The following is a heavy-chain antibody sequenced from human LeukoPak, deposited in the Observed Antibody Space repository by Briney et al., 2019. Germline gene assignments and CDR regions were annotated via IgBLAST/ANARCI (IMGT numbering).Heavy chain of an antibody. V-gene: IGHV4-34*01. CDR2: INHSGST. Sequence: SETLSLTCAVYGGSFSGYYWSWIRQPPGKGLEWIGEINHSGSTNYNPSLKSRVTISVDTSKNQFSLKLSSVTAAEPAVYYCARARGYSYGYDAFDIWGQGTMVTVSS. CDR1: GGSFSGYY. CDR3: ARARGYSYGYDAFDI. J-gene: IGHJ3*02. D-gene: IGHD5-18*01.